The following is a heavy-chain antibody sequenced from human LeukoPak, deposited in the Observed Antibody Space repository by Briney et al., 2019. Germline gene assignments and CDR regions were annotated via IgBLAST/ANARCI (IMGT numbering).Heavy chain of an antibody. CDR2: ISGSGSKT. J-gene: IGHJ3*02. Sequence: GSLRLSCAASGFTFSTCAINWVRQAPGEGLEWVSAISGSGSKTFYADSVKGRFTISRDNPKNTLYLQMNSLRPEDTAVYYCMKEPRGYSFSFDIWGQGTMVTVSS. CDR1: GFTFSTCA. D-gene: IGHD5-18*01. V-gene: IGHV3-23*01. CDR3: MKEPRGYSFSFDI.